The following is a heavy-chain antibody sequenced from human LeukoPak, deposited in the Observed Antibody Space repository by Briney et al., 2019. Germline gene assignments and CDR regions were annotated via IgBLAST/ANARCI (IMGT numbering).Heavy chain of an antibody. V-gene: IGHV1-46*01. D-gene: IGHD3-16*02. CDR3: ASLPIMITFGGVIVRDY. CDR2: INPSGGST. J-gene: IGHJ4*02. Sequence: ASVKVSCKASGYTFTSYYMHWVRQAPGQGLEWMGIINPSGGSTSYAQKFQGRVTMTRDTSTSTVYMELSSLRSEDTVVYYCASLPIMITFGGVIVRDYWGQGTLVTVSS. CDR1: GYTFTSYY.